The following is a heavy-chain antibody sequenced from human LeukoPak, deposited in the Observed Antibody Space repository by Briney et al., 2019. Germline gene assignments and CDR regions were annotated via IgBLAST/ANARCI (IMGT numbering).Heavy chain of an antibody. CDR2: IYYSGST. D-gene: IGHD2-15*01. V-gene: IGHV4-59*05. J-gene: IGHJ4*02. CDR1: GGSIRYYY. CDR3: ARLHDGRDY. Sequence: ASETLSLTCTVSGGSIRYYYWNWIRQPPGKGLEWIGSIYYSGSTYYNPSLKSRVTISVDTSKNQFSLKLSSVTAADTAVYYCARLHDGRDYWGQGTLVTVSS.